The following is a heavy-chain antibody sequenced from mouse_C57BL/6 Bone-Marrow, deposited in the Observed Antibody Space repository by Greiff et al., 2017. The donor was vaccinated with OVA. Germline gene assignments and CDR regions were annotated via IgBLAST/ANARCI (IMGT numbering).Heavy chain of an antibody. CDR1: GFTFSDYG. Sequence: EVMLVESGGGLVKPGGSLKLSCAASGFTFSDYGMHWVRQAPEKGLEWVAYISSGSSTIYYADTVKGRFTISRDNAKDNLFLQMTSLRSEDTAMYYCASLYYYGGIYVWFAYGGQGTLVTVSA. CDR2: ISSGSSTI. CDR3: ASLYYYGGIYVWFAY. D-gene: IGHD1-1*01. V-gene: IGHV5-17*01. J-gene: IGHJ3*01.